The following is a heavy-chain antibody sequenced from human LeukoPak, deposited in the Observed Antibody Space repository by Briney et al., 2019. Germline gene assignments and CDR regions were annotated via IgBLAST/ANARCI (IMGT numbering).Heavy chain of an antibody. CDR1: GGTFSSYA. J-gene: IGHJ5*02. CDR3: ARDPIAYCGGDSP. Sequence: ASVKVSCKASGGTFSSYAISWVRQAPGQGLEWMGGIIPIFGTANYAQKFQGRVTITADESTTTAYMELRSLRSQGTALYHRARDPIAYCGGDSPWGQGTLVTVSS. CDR2: IIPIFGTA. V-gene: IGHV1-69*13. D-gene: IGHD2-21*02.